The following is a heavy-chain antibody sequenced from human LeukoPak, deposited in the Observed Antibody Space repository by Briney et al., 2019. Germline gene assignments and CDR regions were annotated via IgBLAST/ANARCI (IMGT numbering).Heavy chain of an antibody. D-gene: IGHD4-11*01. J-gene: IGHJ4*02. CDR2: INHSGST. V-gene: IGHV4-34*01. Sequence: PSETLSLTCAVYGGSFSGYYWSWIRQPPGKGLEWIGEINHSGSTNYNPSLKSRVTISVDTSKNQFSLKLSSVTAADTAVYYCASSSMTKDYWGQGTLVTVSS. CDR1: GGSFSGYY. CDR3: ASSSMTKDY.